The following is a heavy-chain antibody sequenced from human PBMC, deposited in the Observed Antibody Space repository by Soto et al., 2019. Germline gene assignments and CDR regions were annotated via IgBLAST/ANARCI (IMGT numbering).Heavy chain of an antibody. CDR3: ATDGRPVRWYYDSSGYLAGEDY. Sequence: QVQLVESGGGVVQPGRSLRLSCAASGCTFSSYGMHWVRQAPGKGLEWVAVISYDGSNKYYADSVKGRFTISRDNSKNTVYLQMNSLRAEDTAVYYCATDGRPVRWYYDSSGYLAGEDYWGQGTLVTVSS. J-gene: IGHJ4*02. V-gene: IGHV3-30*03. CDR1: GCTFSSYG. CDR2: ISYDGSNK. D-gene: IGHD3-22*01.